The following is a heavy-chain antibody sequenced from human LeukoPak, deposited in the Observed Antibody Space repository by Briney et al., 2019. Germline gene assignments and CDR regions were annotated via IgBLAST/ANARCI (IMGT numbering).Heavy chain of an antibody. J-gene: IGHJ4*02. CDR3: AKLRGYSYGYSYFDY. CDR2: ISYDGSNK. D-gene: IGHD5-18*01. Sequence: GGSLRLSCAASGFTFGSYGMHWVRQAPGKGLEWVAVISYDGSNKYYADSVKGRFTISRDNSKNTLYLQMNSLRAEDTAVYYCAKLRGYSYGYSYFDYWGQGTLVTVSS. CDR1: GFTFGSYG. V-gene: IGHV3-30*18.